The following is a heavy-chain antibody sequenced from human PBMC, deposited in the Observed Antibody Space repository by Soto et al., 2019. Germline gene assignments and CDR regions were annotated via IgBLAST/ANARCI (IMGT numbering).Heavy chain of an antibody. Sequence: QVQLVQSGAEVKKPGSSVKVSCKASGGTFSSYAISWWRQAPGQGLEWMGGLISIFGTANYAQKFQGRLTITADKFTNTAYMELSSLGSEDTAAYYCARGRDMVRGVTTKYNWFDPWGQGTLVTGSS. V-gene: IGHV1-69*06. D-gene: IGHD3-10*01. CDR1: GGTFSSYA. J-gene: IGHJ5*02. CDR2: LISIFGTA. CDR3: ARGRDMVRGVTTKYNWFDP.